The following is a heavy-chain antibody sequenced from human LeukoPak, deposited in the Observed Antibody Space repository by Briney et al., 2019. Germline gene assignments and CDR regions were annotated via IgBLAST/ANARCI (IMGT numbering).Heavy chain of an antibody. D-gene: IGHD5-18*01. V-gene: IGHV4-59*01. Sequence: SETLSLTCTVSGGSISSYYWSWIRQPPGKGLEWIGYICYSGSTNYNPSLKSRVTISVDTSKNQFSLKLSSVTAADTAVYYCARGGGWGRIQLWPRYYYYYMDVWGKGTTVTVSS. CDR1: GGSISSYY. CDR3: ARGGGWGRIQLWPRYYYYYMDV. CDR2: ICYSGST. J-gene: IGHJ6*03.